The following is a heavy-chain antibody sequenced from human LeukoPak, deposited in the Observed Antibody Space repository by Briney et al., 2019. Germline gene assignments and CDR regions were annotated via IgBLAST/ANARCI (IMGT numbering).Heavy chain of an antibody. Sequence: TGGSLRLSCAASGFAFSSQAMGWVRQAPGKGLEWVSVISDSGSLTYYADSVKGRFTISRDNSKKTLFLQLNSLRAEDTAVYYCAKDARRTNGWYYFDYGGQGALVTVS. CDR1: GFAFSSQA. D-gene: IGHD6-19*01. J-gene: IGHJ4*02. V-gene: IGHV3-23*01. CDR3: AKDARRTNGWYYFDY. CDR2: ISDSGSLT.